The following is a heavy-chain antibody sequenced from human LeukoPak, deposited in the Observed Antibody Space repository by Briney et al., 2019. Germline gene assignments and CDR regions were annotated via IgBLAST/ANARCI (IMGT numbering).Heavy chain of an antibody. D-gene: IGHD5-12*01. Sequence: ASVKVSCKASGGTFRSYAISWVRQAPGQGLEWMGGIIPIFGTANYAQKFQGRVTITADESTSTAYIELSSLRSEDTAVYYCARVADSGYDFGVDYWGQGTLVTVSS. V-gene: IGHV1-69*01. J-gene: IGHJ4*02. CDR1: GGTFRSYA. CDR2: IIPIFGTA. CDR3: ARVADSGYDFGVDY.